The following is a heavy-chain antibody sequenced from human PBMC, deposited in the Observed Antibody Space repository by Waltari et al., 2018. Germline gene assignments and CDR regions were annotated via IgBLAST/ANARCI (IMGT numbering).Heavy chain of an antibody. CDR1: GGTFSTYT. CDR2: IIPIFDKS. J-gene: IGHJ3*01. V-gene: IGHV1-69*12. CDR3: ARDGNHGAFEV. D-gene: IGHD1-26*01. Sequence: QVQLIQSGAEVKRPGSSVRVSCKVSGGTFSTYTLSWVRQAPGQGLEWMGGIIPIFDKSNYVQRFQGRVTFTADESTSTTYMELSSLKSDDTAVYYCARDGNHGAFEVWDQGTMVTVSS.